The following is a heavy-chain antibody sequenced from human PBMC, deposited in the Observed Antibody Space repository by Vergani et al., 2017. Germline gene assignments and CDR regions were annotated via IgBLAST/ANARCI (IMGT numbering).Heavy chain of an antibody. D-gene: IGHD3-10*01. V-gene: IGHV5-51*01. CDR2: IYPGDSEV. J-gene: IGHJ3*01. Sequence: EKQLVQSGSETKKPGESLKISCQAFGYIFSNFWIGWVRQLPGRGLEWMGIIYPGDSEVKSNPTFRGQVIFSVDTSVNTAYLQWRSLQASDTATYFCASGGHGSENGGALQLWGQGKNIPVSS. CDR1: GYIFSNFW. CDR3: ASGGHGSENGGALQL.